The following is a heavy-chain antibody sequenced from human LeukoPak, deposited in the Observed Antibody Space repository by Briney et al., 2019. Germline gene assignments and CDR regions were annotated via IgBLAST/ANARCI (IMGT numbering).Heavy chain of an antibody. V-gene: IGHV4-59*01. D-gene: IGHD1-14*01. CDR1: GGSISSYY. CDR3: ARGYTTDYYYMDV. J-gene: IGHJ6*03. CDR2: IYYSGST. Sequence: PSETLSLTCTVSGGSISSYYWSWIRQPPGKGLEWIGYIYYSGSTNYNPSLKSRVTISVDTSKNQFPLKLSSVTAADTAVYYCARGYTTDYYYMDVWGKGTTVTVSS.